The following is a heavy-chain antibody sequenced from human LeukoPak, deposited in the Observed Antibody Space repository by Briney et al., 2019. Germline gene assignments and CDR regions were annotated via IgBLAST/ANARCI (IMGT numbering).Heavy chain of an antibody. CDR3: AHRPPAAYYDILTGYNLDYFDY. V-gene: IGHV2-5*02. CDR2: IYWDDDK. CDR1: GFSLSTSGVG. J-gene: IGHJ4*02. Sequence: ESGPTLVKPTQTLTLTCSFSGFSLSTSGVGVGWIRQPPGKALEWLALIYWDDDKRYSPSLKSRLTITKDTSKNQVVLTMTNMDPVDTATYYCAHRPPAAYYDILTGYNLDYFDYWGQGTLVTVSS. D-gene: IGHD3-9*01.